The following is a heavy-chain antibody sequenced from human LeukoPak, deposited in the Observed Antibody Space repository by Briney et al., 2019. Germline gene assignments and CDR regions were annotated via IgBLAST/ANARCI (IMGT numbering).Heavy chain of an antibody. CDR2: ISGSGDST. J-gene: IGHJ4*02. Sequence: GGSLRLSCAASGFTLSSYAINWVRQAPGGGLEWVSAISGSGDSTFYAGSVKGRFTISRDNSKNTLYLQMNSLRAEDTAVYYCAKTPHGYSSGWNYFDYWGQGTLVTVSS. CDR3: AKTPHGYSSGWNYFDY. V-gene: IGHV3-23*01. CDR1: GFTLSSYA. D-gene: IGHD6-19*01.